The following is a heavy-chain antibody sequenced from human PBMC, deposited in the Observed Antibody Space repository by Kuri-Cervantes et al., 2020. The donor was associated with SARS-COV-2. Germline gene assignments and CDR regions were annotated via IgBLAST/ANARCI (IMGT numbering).Heavy chain of an antibody. CDR3: ARGPPQWLGRRWHFDP. Sequence: ASVKVSCKASGYTFTDYSMHWVRQAPGQGLECMRWINPNSGGTNYAQKFQGRVTMTRDTSISTAYMELSRLRSDDTAVYYCARGPPQWLGRRWHFDPWGRGTLVTVSS. V-gene: IGHV1-2*02. J-gene: IGHJ2*01. CDR2: INPNSGGT. CDR1: GYTFTDYS. D-gene: IGHD6-19*01.